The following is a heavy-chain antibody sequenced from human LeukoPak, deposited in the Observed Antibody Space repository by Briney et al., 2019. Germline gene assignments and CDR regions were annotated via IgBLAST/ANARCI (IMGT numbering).Heavy chain of an antibody. CDR3: AREADYYGSILTTEFDY. CDR2: ISSSSSYI. J-gene: IGHJ4*02. Sequence: GGSLRLSCAASGFTFSSYSMTWVRQAPGKGLEWVSSISSSSSYIYYADSVKGRFTISRDNSKNSLYLQMNSLRAEDTAVYYCAREADYYGSILTTEFDYWGQGTLVTVSS. D-gene: IGHD3-10*01. CDR1: GFTFSSYS. V-gene: IGHV3-21*01.